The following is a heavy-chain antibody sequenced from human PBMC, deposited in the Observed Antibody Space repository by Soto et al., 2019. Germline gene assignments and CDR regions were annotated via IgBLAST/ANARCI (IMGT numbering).Heavy chain of an antibody. CDR1: GGTFSSYA. CDR3: ARVNYYDSSGYYLEYFDY. V-gene: IGHV1-69*13. Sequence: SVKVSCKASGGTFSSYAINWVRQAPGQGLEWMGGIIPIFGTANYAQKFQGRVTITADESTSTAYMELSSLRSEDTAVYYCARVNYYDSSGYYLEYFDYWGQGTLVTVSS. CDR2: IIPIFGTA. J-gene: IGHJ4*02. D-gene: IGHD3-22*01.